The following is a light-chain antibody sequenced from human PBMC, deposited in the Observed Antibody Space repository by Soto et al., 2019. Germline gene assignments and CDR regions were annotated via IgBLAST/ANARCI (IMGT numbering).Light chain of an antibody. V-gene: IGKV3-11*01. Sequence: TQSPDTLSVSLGRSATLSCRASESVDAYLAWYHQRPGQSPRLLIYDASNRATGVPARFSGSGSGTDFTLTISSLESEDFAVYYCQQRANWPLTFGGGTKVDIK. CDR1: ESVDAY. CDR2: DAS. J-gene: IGKJ4*01. CDR3: QQRANWPLT.